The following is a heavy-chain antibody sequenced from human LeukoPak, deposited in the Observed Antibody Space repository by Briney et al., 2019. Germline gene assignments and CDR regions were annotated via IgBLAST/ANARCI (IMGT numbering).Heavy chain of an antibody. V-gene: IGHV3-23*01. J-gene: IGHJ5*02. CDR1: GFTFSNYA. CDR2: ISDGGAAT. CDR3: AKALNVLVPSTSRWFDP. D-gene: IGHD2-8*02. Sequence: PGGSLRHSCAASGFTFSNYAMTWVRQAPGKGLEWVSTISDGGAATYYADSVKGRFTISRDNSKDTLSLQMNSLRAEDTAVYYCAKALNVLVPSTSRWFDPWGQGTLVTVSS.